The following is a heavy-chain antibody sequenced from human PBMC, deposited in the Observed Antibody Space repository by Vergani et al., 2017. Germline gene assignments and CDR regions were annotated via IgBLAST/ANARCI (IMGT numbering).Heavy chain of an antibody. J-gene: IGHJ6*03. D-gene: IGHD4-11*01. CDR3: ARVNTETNGHLYYYYYMDV. CDR2: IDHSGRP. Sequence: QVQLKQWGGGLLKPSETLSPPCVVIGGSFPSFHWTGIPQSPGEGLEWFGVIDHSGRPDYNPSLRSRLTMSVDKSRNQFSLTLNSVTATDRAIYFCARVNTETNGHLYYYYYMDVWGEGTAVAVS. V-gene: IGHV4-34*01. CDR1: GGSFPSFH.